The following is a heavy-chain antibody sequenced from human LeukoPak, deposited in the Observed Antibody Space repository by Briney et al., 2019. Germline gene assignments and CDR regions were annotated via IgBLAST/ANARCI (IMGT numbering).Heavy chain of an antibody. J-gene: IGHJ4*02. V-gene: IGHV3-7*01. D-gene: IGHD3-10*01. CDR1: GFTFSSYW. CDR2: IKQDGSEK. CDR3: ARERWGSGSYPNYFDD. Sequence: GGPLRLSCAASGFTFSSYWMSWVRQAPGKGLEWVANIKQDGSEKYYVDSVKGRFTISRDNARNSLYLQMNSQRAEDTAVYYCARERWGSGSYPNYFDDWGQGTLVTVSS.